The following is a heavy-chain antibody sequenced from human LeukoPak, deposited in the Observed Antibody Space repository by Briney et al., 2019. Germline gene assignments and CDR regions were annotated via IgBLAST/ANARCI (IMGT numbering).Heavy chain of an antibody. CDR1: GFTFSSYA. V-gene: IGHV3-7*01. CDR2: IKQDGSEK. J-gene: IGHJ4*02. CDR3: ARVAVAPSQPSFDY. D-gene: IGHD6-19*01. Sequence: HPGGSLRLSCAASGFTFSSYAMSWVRQAPGKGLEWVANIKQDGSEKYYVDSVKGRFTISRDNAKNSLYLQMNSLRAEDTAVYYCARVAVAPSQPSFDYWGQGTLVTVSS.